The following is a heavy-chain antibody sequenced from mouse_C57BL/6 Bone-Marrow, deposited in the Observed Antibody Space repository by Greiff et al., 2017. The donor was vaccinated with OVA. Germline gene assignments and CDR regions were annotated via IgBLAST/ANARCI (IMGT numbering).Heavy chain of an antibody. V-gene: IGHV1-53*01. CDR2: INPSNGGT. J-gene: IGHJ3*01. Sequence: VQLQQSGTELVKPGASVKLSCKASGYTFTSYWMHWVKQRPGQGLEWIGNINPSNGGTNYNEKFKSKATLTVDKSSSTAYMQLSSLTSEDSAVYYCARSITTVVATDAYWGQGTLVTVSA. CDR3: ARSITTVVATDAY. D-gene: IGHD1-1*01. CDR1: GYTFTSYW.